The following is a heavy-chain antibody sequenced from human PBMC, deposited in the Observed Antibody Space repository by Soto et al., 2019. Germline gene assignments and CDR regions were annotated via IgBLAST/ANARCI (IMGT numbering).Heavy chain of an antibody. CDR1: GGSFSGYY. J-gene: IGHJ2*01. D-gene: IGHD3-9*01. V-gene: IGHV4-34*01. Sequence: QVQLQQWGAGPLRPLETLSLTCGVSGGSFSGYYWACFRQSPGKGLEWIGEINDRGAINYNPSLKSRVSISVDTSKNHYSLNLRSVPAADTAVYYCARESHDILTGPPWVWYFDLWGRGTLVTVSS. CDR2: INDRGAI. CDR3: ARESHDILTGPPWVWYFDL.